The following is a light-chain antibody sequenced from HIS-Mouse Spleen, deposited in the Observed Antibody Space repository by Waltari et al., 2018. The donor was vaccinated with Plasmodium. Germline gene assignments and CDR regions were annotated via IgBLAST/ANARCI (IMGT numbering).Light chain of an antibody. J-gene: IGKJ3*01. CDR3: QQYNNWSFT. CDR2: GAS. V-gene: IGKV3-15*01. Sequence: EIVMTQSPATLSVSPGERATLSCRASQSVSSNLAWYQQKPGQAPRLLIYGASTRATGIPARFRGSVSGTEFTLTSSGLHSEYFAVYYCQQYNNWSFTCGPGTKVDI. CDR1: QSVSSN.